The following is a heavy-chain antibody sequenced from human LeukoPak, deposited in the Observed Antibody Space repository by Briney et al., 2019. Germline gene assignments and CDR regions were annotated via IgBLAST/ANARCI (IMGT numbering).Heavy chain of an antibody. Sequence: PGGSLRLSCAASGSTFSSYAMSWVRQAPGKGLEWVSSISSSSSYIYYADSVKGRFTISRDNVKNSLYLQMNSLRAEDTAVYYCARDLYYDSPFYFDYWGQGTLVTVSS. CDR2: ISSSSSYI. CDR1: GSTFSSYA. D-gene: IGHD3-22*01. CDR3: ARDLYYDSPFYFDY. J-gene: IGHJ4*02. V-gene: IGHV3-21*01.